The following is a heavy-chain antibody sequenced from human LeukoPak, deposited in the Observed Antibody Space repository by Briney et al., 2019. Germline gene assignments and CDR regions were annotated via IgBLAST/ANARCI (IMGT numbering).Heavy chain of an antibody. CDR1: GYTFTSYG. CDR3: ARDQAPYDILTGYYINWFDP. CDR2: ISAYNGNT. D-gene: IGHD3-9*01. J-gene: IGHJ5*02. Sequence: ASVKVSCKASGYTFTSYGISWVRQAPGQGLEWMGWISAYNGNTNYAQKLQGRVTMTTDTSTSTAYMELRSLRSDDTAVYYCARDQAPYDILTGYYINWFDPWGQGTLVIVSS. V-gene: IGHV1-18*01.